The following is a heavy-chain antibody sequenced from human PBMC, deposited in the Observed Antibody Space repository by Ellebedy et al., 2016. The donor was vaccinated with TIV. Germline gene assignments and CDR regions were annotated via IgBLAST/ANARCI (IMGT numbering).Heavy chain of an antibody. D-gene: IGHD1-14*01. J-gene: IGHJ4*02. CDR3: AKSPSRKPGLVDY. Sequence: GESLKISCAASGFTFNSYAMHWVRQAPGKGLEWVANMDQDGSKTNYVGSVKGRFSISRDNAQNSLYLQMNSLRAEDTAVYYCAKSPSRKPGLVDYWGQGTLVTVSS. CDR1: GFTFNSYA. CDR2: MDQDGSKT. V-gene: IGHV3-7*03.